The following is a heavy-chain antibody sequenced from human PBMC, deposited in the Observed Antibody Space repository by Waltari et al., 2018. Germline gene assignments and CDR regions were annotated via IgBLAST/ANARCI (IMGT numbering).Heavy chain of an antibody. Sequence: LVEPGGGLVSPGGSLRLSGAAFEFTFTSYPLICVRQSPGKGLDWCAVFSISSYYIIYEDSVSGRFTSYRDNAKNEVYLQMNSRRVEDTATYYCTRAEYYGDYAVYYCPCRDLWGRRTPVTVSS. CDR3: TRAEYYGDYAVYYCPCRDL. CDR1: EFTFTSYP. D-gene: IGHD4-17*01. J-gene: IGHJ6*02. V-gene: IGHV3-21*06. CDR2: FSISSYYI.